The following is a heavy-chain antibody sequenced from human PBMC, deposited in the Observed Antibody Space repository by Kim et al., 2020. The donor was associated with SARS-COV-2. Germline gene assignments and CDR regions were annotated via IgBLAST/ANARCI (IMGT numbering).Heavy chain of an antibody. V-gene: IGHV3-30*18. CDR3: AKESGSGTYYGWTYYYYGMDV. D-gene: IGHD3-10*01. Sequence: GGSLRLSCAASGFTFSSYGMHWVRQAPGKGLEWVAVISYDGSNKNYADSVKGRFTISRDKSKNTLHLQMNRLRAEDTAVYYCAKESGSGTYYGWTYYYYGMDVWGQGTTVTVSS. CDR2: ISYDGSNK. J-gene: IGHJ6*02. CDR1: GFTFSSYG.